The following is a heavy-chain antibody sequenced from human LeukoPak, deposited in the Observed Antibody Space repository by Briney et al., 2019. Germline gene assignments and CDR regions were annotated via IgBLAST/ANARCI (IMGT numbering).Heavy chain of an antibody. Sequence: LSETLSLTCTASGGSISNNYWSWIRQPPGKGLEWIGYIYYSGSTNYNPSLKSRVTISVDTSKNQFSLKLSSVTTADTAVYYCARGISDFQHWGQGTLVTVSS. V-gene: IGHV4-59*01. CDR1: GGSISNNY. J-gene: IGHJ1*01. D-gene: IGHD6-19*01. CDR2: IYYSGST. CDR3: ARGISDFQH.